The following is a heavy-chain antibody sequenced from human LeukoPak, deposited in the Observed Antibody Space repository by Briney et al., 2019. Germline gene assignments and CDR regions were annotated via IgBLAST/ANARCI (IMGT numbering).Heavy chain of an antibody. CDR1: GYTSTSYG. Sequence: ASVKVSCKASGYTSTSYGISWVRQAPGQGLEWMGWISAYNGNTNYAQKLQGRVTMTTDTSTSTAYMELRSLRSDDTAVYYCARSLGYDFWSGKGPIEDYWGREPWSPSPQ. J-gene: IGHJ4*02. CDR3: ARSLGYDFWSGKGPIEDY. V-gene: IGHV1-18*01. D-gene: IGHD3-3*01. CDR2: ISAYNGNT.